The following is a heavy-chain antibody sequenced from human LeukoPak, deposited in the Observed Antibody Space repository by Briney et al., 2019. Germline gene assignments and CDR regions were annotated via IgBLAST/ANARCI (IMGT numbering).Heavy chain of an antibody. CDR2: INPNSGGT. CDR1: GYTFTGYY. Sequence: ASVKVSCKASGYTFTGYYTHWVRQAPGQGLEWMGRINPNSGGTNYAQKFQGRVTMTRDTSISTAYMELSRLTSDDTAVYYCANIPAAGNFDFDYWGQGTLVTVSS. D-gene: IGHD6-13*01. V-gene: IGHV1-2*06. CDR3: ANIPAAGNFDFDY. J-gene: IGHJ4*02.